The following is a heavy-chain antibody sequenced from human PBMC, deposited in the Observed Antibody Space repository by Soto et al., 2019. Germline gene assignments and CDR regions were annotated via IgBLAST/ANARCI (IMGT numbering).Heavy chain of an antibody. Sequence: SVKVSCKASGGTFSSYAISWVRQAPGQGLEWMGGIIPIFGTANYAQKFQGRVTITADESASTAYMELSSLRSEDTAVYYCARDHHTAYCGGDCYPPYNWFDPWGQGTLVTVSS. J-gene: IGHJ5*02. CDR3: ARDHHTAYCGGDCYPPYNWFDP. D-gene: IGHD2-21*02. V-gene: IGHV1-69*13. CDR1: GGTFSSYA. CDR2: IIPIFGTA.